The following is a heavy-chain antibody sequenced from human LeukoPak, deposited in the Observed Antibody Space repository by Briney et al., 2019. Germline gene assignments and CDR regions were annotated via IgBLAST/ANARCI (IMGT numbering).Heavy chain of an antibody. CDR3: ARGYYDSSGYYWYWFDA. J-gene: IGHJ5*02. CDR2: IIPIFGTA. D-gene: IGHD3-22*01. V-gene: IGHV1-69*05. CDR1: GGTFISYA. Sequence: SVKVSCKSSGGTFISYAISWVRQAPGQGLEWMGGIIPIFGTANYAQKFQGRVTITTDESTSTAYMELSSLRSEDTAVYYCARGYYDSSGYYWYWFDAWGQGTLVTVSS.